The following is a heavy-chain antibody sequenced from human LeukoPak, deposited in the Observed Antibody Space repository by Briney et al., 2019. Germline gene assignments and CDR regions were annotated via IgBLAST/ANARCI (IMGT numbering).Heavy chain of an antibody. D-gene: IGHD6-19*01. CDR3: ATDLWRAVAGTA. J-gene: IGHJ4*02. V-gene: IGHV1-24*01. Sequence: ASVKVSCKVSGYTLTELSMHWVRQAPGKGLEWMGGFDPEDGETIYAQKFQGRVTMTEDTSTDTAYMELSSLRSEDTAVYYCATDLWRAVAGTAWGQGTLVTVSS. CDR2: FDPEDGET. CDR1: GYTLTELS.